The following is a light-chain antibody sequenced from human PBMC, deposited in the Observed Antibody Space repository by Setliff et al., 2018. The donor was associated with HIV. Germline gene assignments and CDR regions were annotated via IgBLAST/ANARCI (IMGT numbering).Light chain of an antibody. CDR2: DVT. V-gene: IGLV2-14*03. Sequence: QSALTQPASVSGSPGQSITISCSGTSSDVGGYNYVSWYQQHPGKAPKLIIYDVTYRPSGVSNRFSGSKSGNTASLTISGLQAEDEADYYCCSYRTNITGVLGGGTQLTVL. CDR1: SSDVGGYNY. J-gene: IGLJ3*02. CDR3: CSYRTNITGV.